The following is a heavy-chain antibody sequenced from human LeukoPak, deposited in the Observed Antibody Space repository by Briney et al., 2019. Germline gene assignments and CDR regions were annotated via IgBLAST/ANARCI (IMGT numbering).Heavy chain of an antibody. Sequence: SETLSLTCTVSGDSINNYYWSWIRQPAGKGLEWIGRIYKSGSIDYNPSLRSRVTMSLDMSKNQFSLKLNSVTAADTPVYYCARDCSGATCYSGAFDIWGQGTMVTVSS. V-gene: IGHV4-4*07. D-gene: IGHD2-15*01. J-gene: IGHJ3*02. CDR1: GDSINNYY. CDR2: IYKSGSI. CDR3: ARDCSGATCYSGAFDI.